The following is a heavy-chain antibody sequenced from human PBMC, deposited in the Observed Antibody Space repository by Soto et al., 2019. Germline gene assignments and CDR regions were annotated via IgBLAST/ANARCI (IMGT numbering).Heavy chain of an antibody. Sequence: GGSLRLSCSASGFTFSSYAMHWVRQAPGKGLEYVSAISSNGGSTYYADSVKGRFTISRDNSKNTLYLQMSSLRAEDTAVYYCVKTLPPAGYSSSWEAFDIWGQGTMVTVSS. J-gene: IGHJ3*02. D-gene: IGHD6-13*01. CDR1: GFTFSSYA. CDR2: ISSNGGST. CDR3: VKTLPPAGYSSSWEAFDI. V-gene: IGHV3-64D*06.